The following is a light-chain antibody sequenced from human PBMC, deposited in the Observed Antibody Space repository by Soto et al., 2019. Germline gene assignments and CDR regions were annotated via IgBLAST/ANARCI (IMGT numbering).Light chain of an antibody. CDR2: GAS. CDR1: QSVSSN. Sequence: EIVMTQSPATLSVSPGERVTLSCRASQSVSSNLAWYQQKPGQAPRLLIYGASTRATGIPARFSASGSGTEFTLTISSLQSEDFAVYYCQQYNNWPITFGQGTRLEIK. V-gene: IGKV3-15*01. J-gene: IGKJ5*01. CDR3: QQYNNWPIT.